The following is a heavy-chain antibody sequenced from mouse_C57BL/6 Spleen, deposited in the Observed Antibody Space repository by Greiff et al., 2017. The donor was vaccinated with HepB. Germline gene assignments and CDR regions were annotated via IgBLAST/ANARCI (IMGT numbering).Heavy chain of an antibody. J-gene: IGHJ2*01. CDR3: AREITTGYYFDY. D-gene: IGHD2-4*01. Sequence: EVQLQQSGPVLVKPGASVKMSCKASGYTFTDYYMNWVKQSHGKSLEWIGVINPYNGGTSYNQKFKGKATLTVDKSSSTAYMELNSLTSEDSAVYYCAREITTGYYFDYWGQGTTLTVSS. CDR1: GYTFTDYY. V-gene: IGHV1-19*01. CDR2: INPYNGGT.